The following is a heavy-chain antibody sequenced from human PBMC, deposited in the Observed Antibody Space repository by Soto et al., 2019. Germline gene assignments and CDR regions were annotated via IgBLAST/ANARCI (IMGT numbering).Heavy chain of an antibody. V-gene: IGHV1-69*06. J-gene: IGHJ3*02. D-gene: IGHD3-10*01. CDR3: ALGVFDSGNHYTGRSAFDI. CDR2: TIPVFNAP. Sequence: QVQLEQSGAEVKKPGSSVKVSCKASGGTLSDHGVAWLRQAPGQGLEWMGGTIPVFNAPKYAPKFQGRLTIAADKSTNIAYMALSSLRSEDTALYSCALGVFDSGNHYTGRSAFDIWGQGTMVIVSS. CDR1: GGTLSDHG.